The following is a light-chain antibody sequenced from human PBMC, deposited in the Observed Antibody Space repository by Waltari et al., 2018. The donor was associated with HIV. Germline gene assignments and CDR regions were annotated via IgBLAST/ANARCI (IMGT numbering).Light chain of an antibody. Sequence: DIRMTQSPSSLSASIGDRVTITCRASQTISNSLNWYQQTSGQAPKLLIYTASRLQSGVPSRFSGSSSGTDFTLTISSLQPDDFATYYCQQSYGTPLTFGGGTRVELK. CDR1: QTISNS. J-gene: IGKJ4*01. V-gene: IGKV1-39*01. CDR3: QQSYGTPLT. CDR2: TAS.